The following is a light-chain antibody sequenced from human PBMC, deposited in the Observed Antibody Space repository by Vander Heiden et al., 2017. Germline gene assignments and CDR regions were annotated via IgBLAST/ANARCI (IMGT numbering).Light chain of an antibody. V-gene: IGLV3-25*03. CDR2: KDS. Sequence: YELTQPPSVSVSPGQTARITCSGDALPKQYAYWYQQKPGQAPVLVIYKDSERPSGIPERFSGSSSGTTVTLTISGVQAEDEADYYCQSADSSGTTWVFGGGTKLTVL. CDR3: QSADSSGTTWV. CDR1: ALPKQY. J-gene: IGLJ3*02.